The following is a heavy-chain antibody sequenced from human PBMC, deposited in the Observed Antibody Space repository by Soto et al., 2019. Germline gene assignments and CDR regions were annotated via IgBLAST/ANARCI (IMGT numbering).Heavy chain of an antibody. J-gene: IGHJ6*02. CDR2: IIPILGIA. CDR3: ARGIAAAGYYYYHGMDV. Sequence: QVQLVQSGAEVKKPGSSVKVSCKASGGTFSSYTISWVRQAPGQGLEWMGRIIPILGIANYAQKFQGRVTITADKSTRTAYMELSSLRSEDTAVYYCARGIAAAGYYYYHGMDVWGQGTTVTVSS. D-gene: IGHD6-13*01. CDR1: GGTFSSYT. V-gene: IGHV1-69*02.